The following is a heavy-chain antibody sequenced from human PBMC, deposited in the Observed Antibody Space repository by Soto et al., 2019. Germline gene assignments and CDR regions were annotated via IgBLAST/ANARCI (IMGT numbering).Heavy chain of an antibody. Sequence: GASVKVSCKASGYTFTAYYMHWVRQAPGQGLEWMGWINPNSGGTNYAQKFQDWVTMTRDTSISTAYMELNRLRSDDTAVYYCARSPELRPYVMDVWGPGATVTVSS. J-gene: IGHJ6*02. CDR2: INPNSGGT. D-gene: IGHD1-7*01. V-gene: IGHV1-2*04. CDR3: ARSPELRPYVMDV. CDR1: GYTFTAYY.